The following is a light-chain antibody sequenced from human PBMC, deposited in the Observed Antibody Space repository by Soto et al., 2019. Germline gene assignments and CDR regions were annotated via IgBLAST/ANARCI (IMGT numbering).Light chain of an antibody. Sequence: IQMTQSPSSLSASVGDRVTITCRASQDIRKDLGWYQQKPGKAPKLLIYKASSLESGVPSRFSGSGSGTEFTLTISSLQPDDFATYYCQQYNSYSPLTFGGGTKVDIK. CDR3: QQYNSYSPLT. CDR1: QDIRKD. V-gene: IGKV1-5*03. CDR2: KAS. J-gene: IGKJ4*01.